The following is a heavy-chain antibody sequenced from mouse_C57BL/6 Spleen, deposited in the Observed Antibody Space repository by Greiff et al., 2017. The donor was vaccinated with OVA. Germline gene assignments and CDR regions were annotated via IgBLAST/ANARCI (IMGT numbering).Heavy chain of an antibody. CDR3: ARFPVVAPYAMDY. Sequence: QVQLKQSGPELVKPGASVKISCKASGYAFSSSWMNWVKQRPGKGLEWIGRIYPGDGDTNYNGKFKGKATLTADKSSSTAYMQLSSLTSEDSAVYFCARFPVVAPYAMDYWGQGTSVTVSS. V-gene: IGHV1-82*01. CDR2: IYPGDGDT. D-gene: IGHD1-1*01. CDR1: GYAFSSSW. J-gene: IGHJ4*01.